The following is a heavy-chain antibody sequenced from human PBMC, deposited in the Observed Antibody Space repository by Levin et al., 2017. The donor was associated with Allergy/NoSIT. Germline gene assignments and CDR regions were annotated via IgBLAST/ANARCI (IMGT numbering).Heavy chain of an antibody. J-gene: IGHJ4*02. Sequence: GGSLRLSCAASGFTFSNYPMHWVRQAPGKGLQGVASISYDGRNIYFADVVRGRFAISRDDSKNTLFLQLDSLRSEDTAQYYCARELGSTDDHWGQGTLVIVSS. CDR3: ARELGSTDDH. D-gene: IGHD4-17*01. CDR1: GFTFSNYP. V-gene: IGHV3-30*09. CDR2: ISYDGRNI.